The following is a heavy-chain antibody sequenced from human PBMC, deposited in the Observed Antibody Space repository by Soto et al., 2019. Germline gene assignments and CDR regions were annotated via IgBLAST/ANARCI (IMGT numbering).Heavy chain of an antibody. Sequence: SETLSLTCAVYGGSFSGYYWSWIRKPPGKGLEWIGEINHSGSTNYNPSLKSRVTISVDTSTSTAYMELRSLRSDDTAVYYCARYITITMIVVEPMGYYFDYWGQGTLVTVSS. CDR1: GGSFSGYY. J-gene: IGHJ4*02. D-gene: IGHD3-22*01. V-gene: IGHV4-34*01. CDR2: INHSGST. CDR3: ARYITITMIVVEPMGYYFDY.